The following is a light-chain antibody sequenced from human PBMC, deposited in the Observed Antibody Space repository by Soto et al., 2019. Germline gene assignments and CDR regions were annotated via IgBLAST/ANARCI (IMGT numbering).Light chain of an antibody. J-gene: IGKJ1*01. Sequence: AIRMTQSPSSLSASTGDRVTITCRASQGISSYLAWYQQKPGKAPKLLIYAASNLQSGVPSRFSGSGSGTDFTLTISSLQPEDFATYSCQQSYSTTWTFGQGTKVDIK. V-gene: IGKV1-8*01. CDR1: QGISSY. CDR2: AAS. CDR3: QQSYSTTWT.